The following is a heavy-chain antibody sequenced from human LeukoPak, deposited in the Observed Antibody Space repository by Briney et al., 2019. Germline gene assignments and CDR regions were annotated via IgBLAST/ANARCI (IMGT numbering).Heavy chain of an antibody. J-gene: IGHJ4*02. D-gene: IGHD3-16*01. CDR3: ARVEYFDYIWGSYKY. CDR2: IYHSGST. V-gene: IGHV4-4*02. Sequence: SGTLSLTCAVSGGPISSSYWWSWVRQPPGKGLEWIGEIYHSGSTNYNPSLKSRVTMSVDKSKNQFSLKLGSVTAADTAVYYCARVEYFDYIWGSYKYWGQGTLVTVSS. CDR1: GGPISSSYW.